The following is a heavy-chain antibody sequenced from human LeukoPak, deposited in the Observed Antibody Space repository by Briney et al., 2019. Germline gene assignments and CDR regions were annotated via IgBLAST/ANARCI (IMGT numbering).Heavy chain of an antibody. CDR2: ISAYNGIT. D-gene: IGHD3-22*01. J-gene: IGHJ4*02. Sequence: GASVKVSCRASGYTFTTYGLTWVRQAPGQGLEWIGWISAYNGITNYAQKFQGRVTMNTDTSTSTGYMELRSLRSDDTAVYYCARQVDSSMALPDHWGQGTLVTVSS. V-gene: IGHV1-18*01. CDR3: ARQVDSSMALPDH. CDR1: GYTFTTYG.